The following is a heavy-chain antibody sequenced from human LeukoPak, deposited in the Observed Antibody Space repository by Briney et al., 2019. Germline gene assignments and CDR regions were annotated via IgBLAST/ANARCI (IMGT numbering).Heavy chain of an antibody. Sequence: GSLRLSCAASGFTFSSYAMSWIRQPPGKGLEWIGYIYYSGSTNYNPSLKSRVTISVDTSKNQFSLKLSSVTAADTAVYYCANGYDTDAFDIWGQGTMVTVSS. D-gene: IGHD6-13*01. CDR1: GFTFSSYA. V-gene: IGHV4-59*01. CDR3: ANGYDTDAFDI. CDR2: IYYSGST. J-gene: IGHJ3*02.